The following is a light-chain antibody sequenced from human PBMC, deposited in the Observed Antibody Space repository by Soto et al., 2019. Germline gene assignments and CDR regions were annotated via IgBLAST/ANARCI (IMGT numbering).Light chain of an antibody. J-gene: IGKJ4*01. Sequence: DIVMTQSPDSLAVSLGERATINCKSSQSVLYSSNNRNYLAWYQHKPGQPPKLLIYWASSRDSGVPDRFSGSGSGTDFTLTISSLQAEDVAVYFCQQYYSPPLTFCGGTKVEIK. CDR3: QQYYSPPLT. CDR2: WAS. CDR1: QSVLYSSNNRNY. V-gene: IGKV4-1*01.